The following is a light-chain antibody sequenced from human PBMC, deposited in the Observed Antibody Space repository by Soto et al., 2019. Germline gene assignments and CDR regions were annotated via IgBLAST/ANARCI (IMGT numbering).Light chain of an antibody. CDR2: AAS. CDR3: QQYNSYS. Sequence: DIQMTQSPSSLSASVGDRVTISCRASQGIGNFLAWYQQKPGTVPKLLIYAASILQSGVPSRFSGSGSGTDFALTISSLQPDDFATYYCQQYNSYSFGQGTKVDIK. CDR1: QGIGNF. J-gene: IGKJ1*01. V-gene: IGKV1-27*01.